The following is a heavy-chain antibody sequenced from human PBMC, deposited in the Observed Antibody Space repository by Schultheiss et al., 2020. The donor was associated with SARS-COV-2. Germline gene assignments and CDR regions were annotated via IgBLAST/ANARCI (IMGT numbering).Heavy chain of an antibody. D-gene: IGHD3-10*01. Sequence: SETLSLTCTVSGGSISSYYWSWIRQPPGKGLEWIGRIYTSGSTNYNPSLKSRVTMSVDTSKNQFSLKLSSVTAADTAVYYCARGRKLGELLYLYWGQGTLVTVAS. CDR3: ARGRKLGELLYLY. CDR1: GGSISSYY. CDR2: IYTSGST. V-gene: IGHV4-4*07. J-gene: IGHJ4*02.